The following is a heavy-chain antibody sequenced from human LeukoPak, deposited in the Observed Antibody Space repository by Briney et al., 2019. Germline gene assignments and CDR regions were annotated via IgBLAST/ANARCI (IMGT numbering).Heavy chain of an antibody. J-gene: IGHJ4*02. Sequence: GGSLRLSCAASGFIFSDYDMHWVRQATGKGLEWVSGIGTAGDTYYTGSVKGRFTISRENAKNSLYLQMNSLRAGDTAVYYCARVAKERVGGVYYFDCWGQGTLVTVSS. CDR3: ARVAKERVGGVYYFDC. D-gene: IGHD1-1*01. CDR1: GFIFSDYD. CDR2: IGTAGDT. V-gene: IGHV3-13*01.